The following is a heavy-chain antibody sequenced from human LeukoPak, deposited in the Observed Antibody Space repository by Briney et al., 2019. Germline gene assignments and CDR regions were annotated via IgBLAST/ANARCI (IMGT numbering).Heavy chain of an antibody. CDR2: MSTSGGTI. D-gene: IGHD6-6*01. V-gene: IGHV3-48*03. CDR3: ATHTSSSIY. CDR1: GFSFSSYE. J-gene: IGHJ4*02. Sequence: GGPLRLSCAASGFSFSSYEMNWVRQAPGKGLEWISYMSTSGGTIYYADSVKGRFTISRDNAKNYLYLQMNSLGAEDTAVYYCATHTSSSIYWGQGTLVTVSS.